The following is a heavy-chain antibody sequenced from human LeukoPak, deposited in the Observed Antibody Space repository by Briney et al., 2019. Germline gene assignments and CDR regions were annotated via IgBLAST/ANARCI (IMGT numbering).Heavy chain of an antibody. J-gene: IGHJ3*02. CDR2: IYNSGST. CDR3: ARESRGYSLNAFDI. V-gene: IGHV4-59*12. Sequence: SETLSLTCTVSGGSISNYYWNWIRQPPGKGLEWIGYIYNSGSTNYNPSLESRITISVDTSKNQFSLKLSSVTAADTAVYYCARESRGYSLNAFDIWGQGTMVTVSS. CDR1: GGSISNYY. D-gene: IGHD5-18*01.